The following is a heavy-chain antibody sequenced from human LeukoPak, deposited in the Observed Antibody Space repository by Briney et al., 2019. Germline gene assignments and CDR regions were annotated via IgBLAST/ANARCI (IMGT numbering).Heavy chain of an antibody. CDR3: AKDRSIGTYYTFDH. CDR2: ISASAAMT. CDR1: GFTFNNYV. V-gene: IGHV3-23*01. Sequence: GGSLRLSCAASGFTFNNYVMTWVRQAPGKGLEWVSSISASAAMTYYADSVRGRFTVSRDNSNNTLYLQMSSLTAADTAVYYCAKDRSIGTYYTFDHWGQGTLVTVSS. J-gene: IGHJ4*02. D-gene: IGHD1-26*01.